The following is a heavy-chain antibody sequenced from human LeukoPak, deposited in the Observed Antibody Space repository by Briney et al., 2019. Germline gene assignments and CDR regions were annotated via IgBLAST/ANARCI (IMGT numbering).Heavy chain of an antibody. CDR3: ARPGIAVAGTRWFDP. CDR2: ISGSGGST. D-gene: IGHD6-19*01. V-gene: IGHV3-23*01. J-gene: IGHJ5*02. Sequence: PGGSLRLSCAASGFTFSSYAMSWVRQAPGKGLEWVSAISGSGGSTYYADSVKGRFTISRDNSKNTLYLQMNSLRAEDTAVYYCARPGIAVAGTRWFDPWGQGTLVTVSS. CDR1: GFTFSSYA.